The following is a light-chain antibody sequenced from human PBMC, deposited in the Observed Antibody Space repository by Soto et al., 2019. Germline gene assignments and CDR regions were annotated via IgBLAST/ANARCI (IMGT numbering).Light chain of an antibody. CDR3: QQYNNWPPIT. J-gene: IGKJ5*01. V-gene: IGKV3-20*01. Sequence: ETALTQSPGTLSLSPGERATLSCGASQSVSGSSLAWYQQRPGQAPRLLIYGTSSRATGIPDRFSGSGSGTEFTLTISSLQSEDFAVYYCQQYNNWPPITFGQGTRLEIK. CDR1: QSVSGSS. CDR2: GTS.